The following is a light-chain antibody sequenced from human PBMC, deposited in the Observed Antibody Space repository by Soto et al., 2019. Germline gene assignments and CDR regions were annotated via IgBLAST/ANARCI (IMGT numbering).Light chain of an antibody. J-gene: IGKJ5*01. CDR1: QSVSSN. V-gene: IGKV3-20*01. CDR3: QQYGPSPIT. Sequence: EIVMTQSPATLSVSPGERGTLSCRASQSVSSNLACYQQKPGQAPRLLISGASSRATGIPDRFSGSGSGTDFTLTISRLEPEDFALYYCQQYGPSPITFGQGTRLENK. CDR2: GAS.